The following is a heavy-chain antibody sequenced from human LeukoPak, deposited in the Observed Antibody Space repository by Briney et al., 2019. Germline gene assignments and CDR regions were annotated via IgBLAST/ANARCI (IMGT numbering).Heavy chain of an antibody. J-gene: IGHJ4*02. CDR2: IYPGDSDT. Sequence: GESLKISCKGSGYSFTSYWIGWVRQMPGKGLEWMGIIYPGDSDTRYSPSFQGQVTISADKSISTAYLQWSSLKASDTAMYYCARIFDCSSTSCYDPLYYFDYWGQGTLVTVSS. CDR3: ARIFDCSSTSCYDPLYYFDY. CDR1: GYSFTSYW. V-gene: IGHV5-51*01. D-gene: IGHD2-2*01.